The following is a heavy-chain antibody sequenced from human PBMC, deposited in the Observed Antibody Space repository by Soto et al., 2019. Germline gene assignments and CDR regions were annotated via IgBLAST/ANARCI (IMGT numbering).Heavy chain of an antibody. CDR2: IIPILGIA. CDR1: GGTFSSYT. V-gene: IGHV1-69*02. CDR3: ARGLAYSISRGGMDV. D-gene: IGHD6-13*01. J-gene: IGHJ6*02. Sequence: QVQLVQSGAEVKKPGSSVKVSCKASGGTFSSYTISWVRQAPGQGLEWMGRIIPILGIANYAQKFQGRVTITADKSTSTAYMELSSLRSEDTAVYYCARGLAYSISRGGMDVWGQGTTVTVSS.